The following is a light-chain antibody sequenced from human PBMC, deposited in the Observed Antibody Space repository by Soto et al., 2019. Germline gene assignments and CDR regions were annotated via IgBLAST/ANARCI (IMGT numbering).Light chain of an antibody. CDR2: DAS. Sequence: DIPMTQSPSTLSASVGDRVTFTCRASQSISTWLAWYQQKPGKAPKVLIYDASNLESGVPSRFSGSGSGTEFTLTISSLQPDDFATYYCQHYNSYSMYTFGQGTKLEIK. J-gene: IGKJ2*01. CDR3: QHYNSYSMYT. CDR1: QSISTW. V-gene: IGKV1-5*01.